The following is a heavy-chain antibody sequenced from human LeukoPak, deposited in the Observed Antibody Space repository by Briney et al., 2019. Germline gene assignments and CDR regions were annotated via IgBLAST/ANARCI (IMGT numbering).Heavy chain of an antibody. J-gene: IGHJ6*02. CDR3: TSRAMVRGVTYYYYYGMDV. D-gene: IGHD3-10*01. V-gene: IGHV3-73*01. CDR2: IRSKANSYAT. Sequence: PGGSLRLSCAASGFTFSGSAMHWVRQASGKGLEWVGRIRSKANSYATAYAASVKGRFTISRDDSKNTAYLQMKSLKTEDTAVYYCTSRAMVRGVTYYYYYGMDVWGQGTTVTVSS. CDR1: GFTFSGSA.